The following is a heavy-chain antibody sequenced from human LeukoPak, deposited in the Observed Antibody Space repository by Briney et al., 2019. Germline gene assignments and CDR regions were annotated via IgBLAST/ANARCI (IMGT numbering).Heavy chain of an antibody. Sequence: GGSLRLSCAASGFTFSGSAMHWVRQASGKGLEWVGRIRSKANSYATAYVASVKGRFTISRDDSKNTAYLQMNSLKTEDTAVYYCTSRGYYDSSGNDYWGQGTLVTVSS. CDR3: TSRGYYDSSGNDY. V-gene: IGHV3-73*01. CDR2: IRSKANSYAT. CDR1: GFTFSGSA. D-gene: IGHD3-22*01. J-gene: IGHJ4*02.